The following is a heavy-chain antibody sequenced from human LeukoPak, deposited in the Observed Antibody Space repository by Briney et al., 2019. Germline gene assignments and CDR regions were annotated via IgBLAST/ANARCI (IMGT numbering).Heavy chain of an antibody. Sequence: ASVKVSCKASGYTFTGYHIHWVRQAPGQGLEWMGRINPYSGDTNFAQKSQGRVTMTRDTSITTAYMDLSNLTPDDTAVYFCARDQGSLTRSWYTGYWGQGTQVTVSS. CDR2: INPYSGDT. J-gene: IGHJ4*02. CDR1: GYTFTGYH. D-gene: IGHD6-13*01. CDR3: ARDQGSLTRSWYTGY. V-gene: IGHV1-2*06.